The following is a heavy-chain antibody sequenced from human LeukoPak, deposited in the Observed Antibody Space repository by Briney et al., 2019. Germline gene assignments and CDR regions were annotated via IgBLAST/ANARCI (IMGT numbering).Heavy chain of an antibody. Sequence: ASVKVSCKASGYTFTTYYMHWVRQAPGQGLEWMGIINPSGGDTAYAQKFHGRVTIIRDTSTSAVYMDLSSLTSEDTAVYYCARGPHSSSWPDIPRDYWGQGTLVTVAS. CDR3: ARGPHSSSWPDIPRDY. J-gene: IGHJ4*02. CDR1: GYTFTTYY. CDR2: INPSGGDT. V-gene: IGHV1-46*01. D-gene: IGHD6-13*01.